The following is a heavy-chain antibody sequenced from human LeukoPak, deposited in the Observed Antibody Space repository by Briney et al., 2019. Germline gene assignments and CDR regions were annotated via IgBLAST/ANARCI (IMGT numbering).Heavy chain of an antibody. V-gene: IGHV3-23*01. D-gene: IGHD5-12*01. CDR1: GFTLRTYA. CDR3: AKEYSGYDLDC. J-gene: IGHJ4*01. Sequence: GGSLRLSCVASGFTLRTYAMSWVRQAPGKGLEWVSAISGSAGFTYYADAVRGRFTVSRDISTNTVFLQMDSLRAGDTAVYYCAKEYSGYDLDCWGQGTLVTASS. CDR2: ISGSAGFT.